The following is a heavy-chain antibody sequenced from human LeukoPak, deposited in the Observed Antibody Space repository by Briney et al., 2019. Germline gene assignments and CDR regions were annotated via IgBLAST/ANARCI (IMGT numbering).Heavy chain of an antibody. Sequence: GGSLRLSCAASGFTLSSYWMHWVRQAPGKGLVWVSRIKSDGSTTNYADSVKGRFTISRDNAKNTLYLQMNSLRAEDMALYYCAKDRLSGYSGGIIDFWGQGTLVTVSS. V-gene: IGHV3-74*01. D-gene: IGHD5-12*01. J-gene: IGHJ4*02. CDR3: AKDRLSGYSGGIIDF. CDR1: GFTLSSYW. CDR2: IKSDGSTT.